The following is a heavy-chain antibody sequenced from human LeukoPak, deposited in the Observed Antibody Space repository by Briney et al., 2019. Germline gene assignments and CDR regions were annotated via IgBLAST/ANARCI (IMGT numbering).Heavy chain of an antibody. Sequence: PGGSLRLSCAASGLNFGSYFMTWVRQAPGKGLEWVANINQGATWTNYVDSVKGRFTISRDNGQNLVYLQLDSLKTEDTAMYYCATTPNSGHNDHWGQGTPVTVSS. D-gene: IGHD1-26*01. CDR1: GLNFGSYF. J-gene: IGHJ4*02. CDR3: ATTPNSGHNDH. CDR2: INQGATWT. V-gene: IGHV3-7*01.